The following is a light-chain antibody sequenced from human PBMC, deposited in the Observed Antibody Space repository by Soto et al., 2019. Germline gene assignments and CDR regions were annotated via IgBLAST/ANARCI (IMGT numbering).Light chain of an antibody. CDR3: QSHDNSLRGSV. CDR1: SSNIGAGYD. J-gene: IGLJ2*01. V-gene: IGLV1-40*01. Sequence: QSVLTQPPSVSGAPGQRVTISCTGSSSNIGAGYDVHWYQQLPGTAPKLVIYDNNNRPSGVSDRFSGSKSGTPASLAITGLQAEDEADYYCQSHDNSLRGSVFGGGTKLTVL. CDR2: DNN.